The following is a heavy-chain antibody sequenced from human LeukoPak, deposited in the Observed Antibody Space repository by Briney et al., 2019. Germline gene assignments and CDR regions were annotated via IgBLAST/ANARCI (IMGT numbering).Heavy chain of an antibody. V-gene: IGHV4-59*01. Sequence: SETLSLTCTVSGGSISSYYWSWIRQPPGKGLEWIGYIYNSGSVNYNPSLKSRVTISVDTSKNQFSLKLSSVTAADTAVYYCAREWFGELLRSDWGQGTLVTVSS. CDR1: GGSISSYY. D-gene: IGHD3-10*01. CDR3: AREWFGELLRSD. J-gene: IGHJ4*02. CDR2: IYNSGSV.